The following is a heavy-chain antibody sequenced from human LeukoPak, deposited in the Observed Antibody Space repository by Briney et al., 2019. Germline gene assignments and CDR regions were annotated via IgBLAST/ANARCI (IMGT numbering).Heavy chain of an antibody. D-gene: IGHD1-26*01. V-gene: IGHV3-33*01. Sequence: GSLRLSCAASGFTFSSYGMHWVRQAPGKGLEWVAVIWYDGSNKYYADSVRGRFTISRDNAKNSLYLQMNSLRAEDTAVYYCAREGVGIKDLDYWGQGTLVTVSS. CDR1: GFTFSSYG. J-gene: IGHJ4*02. CDR3: AREGVGIKDLDY. CDR2: IWYDGSNK.